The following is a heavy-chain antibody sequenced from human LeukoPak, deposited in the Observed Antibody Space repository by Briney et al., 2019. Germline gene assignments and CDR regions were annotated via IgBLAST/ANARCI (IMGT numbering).Heavy chain of an antibody. V-gene: IGHV4-38-2*01. CDR1: GYSISSGYY. Sequence: SETLSLTCAVSGYSISSGYYWGWIRQPPGKGLEWIGSMFHSGSTYYNPSLKSRVTISVDKSKNHFSLKLSSVTAADTAVYSCARSLSRGYSGFRVSPFDYWGQGTLVTVSS. CDR3: ARSLSRGYSGFRVSPFDY. CDR2: MFHSGST. D-gene: IGHD5-12*01. J-gene: IGHJ4*02.